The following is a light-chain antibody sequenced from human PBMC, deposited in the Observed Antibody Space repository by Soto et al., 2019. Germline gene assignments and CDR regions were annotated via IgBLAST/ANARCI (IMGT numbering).Light chain of an antibody. J-gene: IGLJ3*02. CDR2: EVI. CDR3: SSYTNSDTLV. CDR1: SSDVGGYSY. Sequence: QSALTQPASVSGSPGQSITISCTGSSSDVGGYSYVSWYQQYPGKAPKLMIYEVINRPSGVSNRFSGSKSGNTASLTISGLQADDEADYYCSSYTNSDTLVFGGGTKLTVL. V-gene: IGLV2-14*01.